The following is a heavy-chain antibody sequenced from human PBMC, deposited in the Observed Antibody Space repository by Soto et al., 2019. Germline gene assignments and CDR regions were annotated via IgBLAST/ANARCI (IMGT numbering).Heavy chain of an antibody. CDR2: IGAYKGDT. V-gene: IGHV1-18*01. Sequence: QVQLVQSGTEVKKPGASVKVSCKASGYTFLHYGIGWVRQAPGQGLEWVGWIGAYKGDTDYAQKFQGRDTTTANTSTSTAFMELRSLTSDDTALYFCVRLGDSYGYRGSYYFDYWGQGTLVTVSS. D-gene: IGHD1-26*01. CDR1: GYTFLHYG. CDR3: VRLGDSYGYRGSYYFDY. J-gene: IGHJ4*02.